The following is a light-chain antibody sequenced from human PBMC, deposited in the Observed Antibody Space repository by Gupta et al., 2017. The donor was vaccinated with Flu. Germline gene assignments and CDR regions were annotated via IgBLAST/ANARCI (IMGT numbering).Light chain of an antibody. CDR1: SSDVGGYNY. J-gene: IGLJ2*01. CDR2: DVS. V-gene: IGLV2-14*04. CDR3: SSYTSSSPWV. Sequence: TSSDVGGYNYVSWYQQHPGKAPKLMMYDVSNRPSGVSNRFSGSKSGNTASLTIAGLQAEDEADYYCSSYTSSSPWVFGGGTKLTVL.